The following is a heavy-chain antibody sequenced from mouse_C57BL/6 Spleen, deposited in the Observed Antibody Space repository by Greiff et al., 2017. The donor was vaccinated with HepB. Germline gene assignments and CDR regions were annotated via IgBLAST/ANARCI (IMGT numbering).Heavy chain of an antibody. D-gene: IGHD1-1*01. CDR3: TTGSSY. V-gene: IGHV14-4*01. CDR1: GFNIKDDY. CDR2: IDPENGDT. J-gene: IGHJ2*01. Sequence: EVKLVESGAELVRPGASVKLSCTASGFNIKDDYMHWVKQRPEQGLEWIGWIDPENGDTEYASKFQGKATITADTSSNTAYLQLSSLTSEDTAVYYCTTGSSYWGKGTTLTVSS.